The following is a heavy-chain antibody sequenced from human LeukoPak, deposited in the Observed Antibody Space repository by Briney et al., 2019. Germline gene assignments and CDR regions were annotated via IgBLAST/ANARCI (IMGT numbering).Heavy chain of an antibody. Sequence: SETLSLTCTVSGGSISSYYWSWIRQPPGKGLEWIGRIYSSGSTNYNPSLKSRVSMSVDTSKNQFSLKVRSVTASDTAVYYCARGVGNSSGWYGQSSYYYYGMDVWGQGTTVTVSS. CDR3: ARGVGNSSGWYGQSSYYYYGMDV. D-gene: IGHD6-19*01. CDR1: GGSISSYY. J-gene: IGHJ6*02. V-gene: IGHV4-4*07. CDR2: IYSSGST.